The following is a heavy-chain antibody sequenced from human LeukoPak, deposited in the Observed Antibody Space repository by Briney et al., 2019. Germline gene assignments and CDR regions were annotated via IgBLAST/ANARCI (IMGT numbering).Heavy chain of an antibody. J-gene: IGHJ5*02. D-gene: IGHD6-13*01. CDR1: GGSFSGYY. V-gene: IGHV4-34*01. CDR2: INHSGST. Sequence: SETLSLTCAVYGGSFSGYYWSWIRQPPGKGLEWIGEINHSGSTNYNPSLKSRVTISVDTSKNQFSLKLSSVTAADTAVYYCARERYSSSWYTFDPWGQGTLVTVSS. CDR3: ARERYSSSWYTFDP.